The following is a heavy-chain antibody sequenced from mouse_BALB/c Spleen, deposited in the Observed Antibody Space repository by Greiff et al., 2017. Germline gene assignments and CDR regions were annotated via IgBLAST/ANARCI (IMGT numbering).Heavy chain of an antibody. CDR2: INSNGGST. J-gene: IGHJ1*01. V-gene: IGHV5-6-3*01. Sequence: EVKLLESGGGLVQPGGSLKLSCAASGFTFSSYGMSWVRQTPDKRLELVATINSNGGSTYYPDSVKGRFTISRDNAKNTLYLQMSSLKSEDTAMYYCARDGGHWYFDVWGAGTTVTVSS. CDR3: ARDGGHWYFDV. CDR1: GFTFSSYG.